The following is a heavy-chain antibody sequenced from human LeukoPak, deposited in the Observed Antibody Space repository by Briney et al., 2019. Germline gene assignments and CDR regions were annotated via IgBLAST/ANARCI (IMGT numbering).Heavy chain of an antibody. CDR2: IIPIFGTA. V-gene: IGHV1-69*05. J-gene: IGHJ6*03. CDR1: GGTFSSYA. Sequence: SVKVSCKASGGTFSSYAISWVRQAPGQGLEWMGGIIPIFGTANYAQKFQGRVTITTDESTSTAYMELSSLRSEDTAVYHCASTVGSTSYYYYYYMDVWGKGTTVTVSS. D-gene: IGHD2-2*01. CDR3: ASTVGSTSYYYYYYMDV.